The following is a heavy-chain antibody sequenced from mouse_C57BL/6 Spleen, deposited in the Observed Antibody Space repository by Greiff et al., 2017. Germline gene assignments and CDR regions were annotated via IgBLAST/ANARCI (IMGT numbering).Heavy chain of an antibody. J-gene: IGHJ2*01. CDR2: IDPSDSYT. Sequence: QVQLQQSGAELVKPGASVKLSCKASGYTFTSYWMQWVKQRPGQGLEWIGEIDPSDSYTNYNQKFKGKATLTVDTSSSTAYMQLSSLTSEDSAVYYCARREVYDYDRYYFDYWGQGTTLTVSS. D-gene: IGHD2-4*01. CDR3: ARREVYDYDRYYFDY. V-gene: IGHV1-50*01. CDR1: GYTFTSYW.